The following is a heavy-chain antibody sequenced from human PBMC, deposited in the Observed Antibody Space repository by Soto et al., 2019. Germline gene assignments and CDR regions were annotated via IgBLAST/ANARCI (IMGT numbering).Heavy chain of an antibody. CDR3: ARGRYGDY. CDR2: ISAHTGNT. CDR1: GYGFTTYG. D-gene: IGHD1-1*01. Sequence: QVHLVQSGAEVKKPGASVKVSCKGSGYGFTTYGITWVRQAPGQGLEWMAWISAHTGNTNCAQKVQGRVTVTRGTSTSTAYMELRSLRYDDTAVYYCARGRYGDYWGQGALVTVSS. J-gene: IGHJ4*02. V-gene: IGHV1-18*01.